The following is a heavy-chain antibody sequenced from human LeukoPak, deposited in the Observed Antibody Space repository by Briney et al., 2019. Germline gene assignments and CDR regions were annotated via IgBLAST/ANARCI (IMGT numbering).Heavy chain of an antibody. CDR1: GGSISSGGYY. CDR3: ARLWFGELNPYYYYYMDV. D-gene: IGHD3-10*01. CDR2: IYYSGST. Sequence: SETLSLTCTVSGGSISSGGYYWSWIRQHPGKGLEWIGYIYYSGSTYYNPSLKSRVTISVDTSKNQFSLKLSSVTAADTAVYYCARLWFGELNPYYYYYMDVWGKGTTVTVSS. V-gene: IGHV4-31*03. J-gene: IGHJ6*03.